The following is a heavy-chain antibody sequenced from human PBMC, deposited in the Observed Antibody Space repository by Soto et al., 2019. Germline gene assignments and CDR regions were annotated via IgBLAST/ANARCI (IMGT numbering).Heavy chain of an antibody. CDR3: ASGGYMPNDY. CDR1: GFTFSRYW. V-gene: IGHV3-74*01. CDR2: INGDGSST. J-gene: IGHJ4*02. Sequence: GGSLRLSCAASGFTFSRYWMHWVRQAPGKGLVWVSRINGDGSSTNYADSVKGRFTISRDKAKNTLYLQMNSLRAEDTAVYYCASGGYMPNDYWGQGTLVTVSS. D-gene: IGHD3-16*01.